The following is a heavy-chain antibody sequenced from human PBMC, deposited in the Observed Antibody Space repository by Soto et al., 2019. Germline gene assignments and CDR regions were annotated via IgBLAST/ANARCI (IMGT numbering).Heavy chain of an antibody. CDR3: VREGSGWNSRGSFDF. J-gene: IGHJ3*01. CDR2: ISGSGGSA. D-gene: IGHD6-19*01. V-gene: IGHV3-23*01. CDR1: GLTFSNYA. Sequence: GGSLRLSCAASGLTFSNYAMNWVRQAPGKGLECVSVISGSGGSAYYADSVRGRFTISRDNSKNTLYMQMNSLRDEDTAIYYCVREGSGWNSRGSFDFWGRGTMVTVSS.